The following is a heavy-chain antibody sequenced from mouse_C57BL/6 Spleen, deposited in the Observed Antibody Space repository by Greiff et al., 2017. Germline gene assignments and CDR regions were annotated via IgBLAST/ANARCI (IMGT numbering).Heavy chain of an antibody. CDR3: ARERAYDYDDVPPFAY. J-gene: IGHJ3*01. CDR2: IDPNSGGT. CDR1: GYTFTSYW. D-gene: IGHD2-4*01. V-gene: IGHV1-72*01. Sequence: VQLQQPGAELVKPGASVKLSCKASGYTFTSYWMHWVKPRPGRGLEWIGRIDPNSGGTKYNEKFKSKATLTVDKPSSTAYMQLSSLTSEDSAVYYCARERAYDYDDVPPFAYGGQGTLVTVSA.